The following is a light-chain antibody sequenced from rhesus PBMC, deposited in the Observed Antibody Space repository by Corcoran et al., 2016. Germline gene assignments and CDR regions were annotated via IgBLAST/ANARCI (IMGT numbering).Light chain of an antibody. Sequence: DIQMTQSPSSLSASVGDTVTITCRASQGISSYLNWFQQKPGKAPKLLIYAASSLESGVPSRFSGSGSGTEFTLTISRLQPEDFAAYYCLQHNSYPFTFGPGTKLDIK. J-gene: IGKJ3*01. CDR2: AAS. CDR1: QGISSY. V-gene: IGKV1-28*01. CDR3: LQHNSYPFT.